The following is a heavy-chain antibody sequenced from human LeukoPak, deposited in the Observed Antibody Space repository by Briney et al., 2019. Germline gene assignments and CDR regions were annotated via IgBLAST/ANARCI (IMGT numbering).Heavy chain of an antibody. Sequence: SETLSLTCTVSGGSISNYYWSWIRQPPGKGLEWIGYNYYSGNTNYNPSLKSRVTISVDTSKNQFSLKLNSVTAADTAVYYCARVRYCSTNRCYDREFDNWGQGTLVTASS. CDR2: NYYSGNT. CDR3: ARVRYCSTNRCYDREFDN. V-gene: IGHV4-59*01. D-gene: IGHD2-2*01. CDR1: GGSISNYY. J-gene: IGHJ4*02.